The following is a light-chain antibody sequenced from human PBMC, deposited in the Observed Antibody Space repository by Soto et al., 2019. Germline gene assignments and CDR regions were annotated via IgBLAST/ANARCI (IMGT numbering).Light chain of an antibody. Sequence: QSALTQPASVSGSPGQSITISCTGTSSDVGGYNYVSWYQQHPGKAPKLMIYEVSRRPSGVSNRFSGSKSANTASLTISGLQAEDEADYYCTSHTASSTWVFGGGTKVTVL. CDR1: SSDVGGYNY. V-gene: IGLV2-14*01. J-gene: IGLJ3*02. CDR3: TSHTASSTWV. CDR2: EVS.